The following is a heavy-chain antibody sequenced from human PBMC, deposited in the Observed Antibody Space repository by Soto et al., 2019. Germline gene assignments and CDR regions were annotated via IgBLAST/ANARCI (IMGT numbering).Heavy chain of an antibody. J-gene: IGHJ4*02. D-gene: IGHD3-3*01. CDR1: GDTFSKYA. V-gene: IGHV1-69*01. Sequence: QVRLVQSGTEVKKPGSSVKVSCQASGDTFSKYAISWVRQAPGQGLEWMGGIIPIFGAPNHAQKFQGRVTITADESTTTVYMELTRLTSEDTAVYYCAGSPEWSYALNEAVISTFGFYWGQGILVTVSS. CDR3: AGSPEWSYALNEAVISTFGFY. CDR2: IIPIFGAP.